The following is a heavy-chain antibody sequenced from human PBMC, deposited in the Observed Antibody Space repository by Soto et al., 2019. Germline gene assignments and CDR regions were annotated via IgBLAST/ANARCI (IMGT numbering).Heavy chain of an antibody. CDR2: ISGSGGST. V-gene: IGHV3-23*01. CDR3: AKFPYSSGWYLDY. D-gene: IGHD6-19*01. J-gene: IGHJ4*02. Sequence: EVQLLESGGGLVQPGGSLRLSCAASGFTFSSYAMIWVRQAPGKGLEWVSAISGSGGSTYYADYVKGRFTISRDNSKNTLYLQMNSLRAEDTAVYYCAKFPYSSGWYLDYWGQGTLVTVSS. CDR1: GFTFSSYA.